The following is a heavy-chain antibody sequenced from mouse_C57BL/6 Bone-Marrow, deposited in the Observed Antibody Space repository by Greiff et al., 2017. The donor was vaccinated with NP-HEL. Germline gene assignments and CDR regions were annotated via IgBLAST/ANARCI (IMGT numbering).Heavy chain of an antibody. CDR2: IYPRSGNT. V-gene: IGHV1-81*01. D-gene: IGHD6-2*01. J-gene: IGHJ2*01. CDR3: ARSRISGYFDY. CDR1: GYTFTSYG. Sequence: VQGVESGAELARPGASVKLSCKASGYTFTSYGISWVKQRTGQGLEWIGEIYPRSGNTYYNEKFKGKATLTADKSSSTAYMELRSLTSEDSAVYFCARSRISGYFDYWGQGTTLTVSS.